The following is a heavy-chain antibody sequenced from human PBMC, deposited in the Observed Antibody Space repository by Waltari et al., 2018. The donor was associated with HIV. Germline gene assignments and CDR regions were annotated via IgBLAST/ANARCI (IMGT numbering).Heavy chain of an antibody. D-gene: IGHD1-1*01. V-gene: IGHV4-34*02. CDR2: VHPSGRT. J-gene: IGHJ3*02. CDR1: GGSLSPYP. Sequence: QVQLPQWGVRLLKPSDTLSLTCAVYGGSLSPYPWDWVRQSPKTGLQGIGAVHPSGRTNYNPSLKRRLTLSVDTSKKQLSLRLTSVTAADTATYYCARWGRGTSSANDYSGFDIWGQGIMVIVSS. CDR3: ARWGRGTSSANDYSGFDI.